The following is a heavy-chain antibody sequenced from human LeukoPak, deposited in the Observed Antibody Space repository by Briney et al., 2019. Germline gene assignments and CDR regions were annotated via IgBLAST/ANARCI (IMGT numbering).Heavy chain of an antibody. CDR3: ARRSGGPLYRLPFDY. D-gene: IGHD3-16*01. CDR2: ANHSGAT. V-gene: IGHV4-34*01. J-gene: IGHJ4*02. Sequence: SETLSLTCDVYGGSSWSWIRQPPGKGLEWIGEANHSGATNIKSSLKSRVTISLDTSKNQFSLRLRSVAAADTAMYYCARRSGGPLYRLPFDYWGQGTLVTVSS. CDR1: GGSS.